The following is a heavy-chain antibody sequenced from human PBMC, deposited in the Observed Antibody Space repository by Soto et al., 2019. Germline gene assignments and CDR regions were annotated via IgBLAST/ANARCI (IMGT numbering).Heavy chain of an antibody. CDR2: IYYSGST. V-gene: IGHV4-61*01. J-gene: IGHJ4*02. Sequence: TSEALSLTCTVSGGFVIRGRYFWIWIRQPPGKGLEWIGDIYYSGSTNYNPSLKSRVTISVDTSKNQFSLKLSSVTAADTAVYYCARDLRYYDSSAYPFAYSGQGTLVTVSS. CDR3: ARDLRYYDSSAYPFAY. CDR1: GGFVIRGRYF. D-gene: IGHD3-22*01.